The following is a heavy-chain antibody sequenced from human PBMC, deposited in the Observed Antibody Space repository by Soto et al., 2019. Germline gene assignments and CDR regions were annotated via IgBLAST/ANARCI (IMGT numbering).Heavy chain of an antibody. CDR2: TYYRSKWYN. D-gene: IGHD6-13*01. CDR3: ARDGMGSSRWGDYYYYYGMDV. Sequence: PSQTLSLTCAISGDSVSSNSAAWNWIRQSPSRGLEWLGRTYYRSKWYNDYAVSVKSRITINPDTSKNQFSLQLNSVTPEDTAVYYCARDGMGSSRWGDYYYYYGMDVWGQGTTVTVSS. V-gene: IGHV6-1*01. J-gene: IGHJ6*02. CDR1: GDSVSSNSAA.